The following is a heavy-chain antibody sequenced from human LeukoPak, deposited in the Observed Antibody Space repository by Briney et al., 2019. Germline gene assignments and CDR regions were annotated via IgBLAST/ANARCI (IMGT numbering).Heavy chain of an antibody. CDR3: TRRLNYYDSSGSDY. CDR1: GFTFSGSA. Sequence: PGGSLRLSCAASGFTFSGSAMDSVRQASGKGLEWVGRIRSKANSYATAYAASVKGRFTISRDDSKNTAYLQMNSLKTEDTAVYYCTRRLNYYDSSGSDYWGQGTLVTVSS. CDR2: IRSKANSYAT. V-gene: IGHV3-73*01. D-gene: IGHD3-22*01. J-gene: IGHJ4*02.